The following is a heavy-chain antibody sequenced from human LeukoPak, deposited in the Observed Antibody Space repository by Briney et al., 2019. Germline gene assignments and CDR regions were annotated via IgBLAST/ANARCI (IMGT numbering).Heavy chain of an antibody. CDR3: ARENFYDGSGYSPYDAFDI. D-gene: IGHD3-22*01. Sequence: PSETLTLTCAVSGGTFSGYCWSWIRQPPGKGLEWIGAINHSGSTNYNPSLKSRVTISVDTSKNQFSLKLSSVTAADTAVYYCARENFYDGSGYSPYDAFDICGQGTMVTVSS. CDR2: INHSGST. V-gene: IGHV4-34*01. CDR1: GGTFSGYC. J-gene: IGHJ3*02.